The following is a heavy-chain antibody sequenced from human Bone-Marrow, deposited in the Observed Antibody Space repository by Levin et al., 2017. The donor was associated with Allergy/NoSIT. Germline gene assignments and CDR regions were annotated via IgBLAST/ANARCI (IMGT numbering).Heavy chain of an antibody. J-gene: IGHJ4*02. Sequence: GGSLRLSCAASGFTFSSYSMNWVRQAPGKGLEWVSYISSSSSTIYYADSVKGRFTISRDNAKNSLYLQMNSLRAEDTAVYYCARDYYGSGILRRKHFGIFNYWGQGTLVTVSS. V-gene: IGHV3-48*01. CDR2: ISSSSSTI. D-gene: IGHD3-10*01. CDR3: ARDYYGSGILRRKHFGIFNY. CDR1: GFTFSSYS.